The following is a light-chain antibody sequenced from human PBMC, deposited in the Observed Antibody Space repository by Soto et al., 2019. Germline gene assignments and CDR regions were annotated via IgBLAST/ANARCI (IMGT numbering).Light chain of an antibody. CDR2: DAS. CDR1: QSVSSD. CDR3: QQYVDWPPIT. V-gene: IGKV3-15*01. Sequence: EIVMAQSPATLSVSQGESATLSCRASQSVSSDLAWYQQKPGQAPRLLIYDASTRATGITARFSGSGSGTDFTLTISSLTAEDFSIYYCQQYVDWPPITFVQGTLLAIK. J-gene: IGKJ5*01.